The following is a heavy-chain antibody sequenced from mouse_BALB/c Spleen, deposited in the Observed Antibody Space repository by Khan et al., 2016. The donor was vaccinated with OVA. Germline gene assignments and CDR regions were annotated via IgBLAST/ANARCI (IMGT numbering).Heavy chain of an antibody. CDR2: INPYNAGT. J-gene: IGHJ3*01. CDR3: AREASSWDFSFPY. CDR1: GYTFTNYV. D-gene: IGHD4-1*01. Sequence: VQLQQSGPELVEPGASVKMYCKASGYTFTNYVMHWVKQKPGQGLEWIGYINPYNAGTRYNEKFKGKATLTSDISSTTAYMELSSLTSEDSAVYYCAREASSWDFSFPYWCQWALVTVSA. V-gene: IGHV1S136*01.